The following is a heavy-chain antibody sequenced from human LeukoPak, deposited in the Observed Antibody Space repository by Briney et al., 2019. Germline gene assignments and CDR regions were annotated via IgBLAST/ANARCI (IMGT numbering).Heavy chain of an antibody. CDR1: GGSISSGAYY. CDR2: IYHSGSI. J-gene: IGHJ3*02. CDR3: ARDGTGYPDAFDI. D-gene: IGHD3/OR15-3a*01. Sequence: SETLSLTCTVSGGSISSGAYYWSWIRQPPGKGLEWIGYIYHSGSIYYNPSLKSRVTISVDRSKNQFSLELSSVTAADTAVYYCARDGTGYPDAFDIWGQGTMVTVSS. V-gene: IGHV4-30-2*01.